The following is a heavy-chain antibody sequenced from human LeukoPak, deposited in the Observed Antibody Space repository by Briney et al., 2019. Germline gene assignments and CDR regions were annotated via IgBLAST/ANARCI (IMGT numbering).Heavy chain of an antibody. V-gene: IGHV3-48*01. Sequence: GGSLRLSCAASGFTFNAFGMNWVRQAPGKGLEWVSYIGTTSGAIYYADSVKGRFTISRDSAKNSLYLQMNSLRAEDTAVYYCARGRGLDVWGQGTTVTVSS. CDR2: IGTTSGAI. J-gene: IGHJ6*02. CDR3: ARGRGLDV. CDR1: GFTFNAFG.